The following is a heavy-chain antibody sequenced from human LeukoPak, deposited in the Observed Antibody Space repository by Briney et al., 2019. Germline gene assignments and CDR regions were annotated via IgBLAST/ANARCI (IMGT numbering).Heavy chain of an antibody. D-gene: IGHD2-21*01. J-gene: IGHJ6*02. Sequence: PSETLSLTCAVSGGFATYYCWSWIRQSSGKGLEWIGSVCSSGNTKYSPALKSRVTISWDTSRDQFSLKMTSVTAADTAMYYCARDLASTGPYWYGLDVWGQGTAVTVSS. V-gene: IGHV4-59*02. CDR1: GGFATYYC. CDR2: VCSSGNT. CDR3: ARDLASTGPYWYGLDV.